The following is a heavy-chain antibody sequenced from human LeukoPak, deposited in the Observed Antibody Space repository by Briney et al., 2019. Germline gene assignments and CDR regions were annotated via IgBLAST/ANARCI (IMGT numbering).Heavy chain of an antibody. J-gene: IGHJ4*02. V-gene: IGHV4-59*01. CDR1: DASISGYY. D-gene: IGHD1-26*01. Sequence: SETLSLTCTVSDASISGYYWSWIRQPPGKGLEWIGSIHFSGSTNYNPSLRSRVTISVDTSKNQLSLKLSSVTAADTAVYYCARDLGGIYFDYWGQGTLVTVS. CDR3: ARDLGGIYFDY. CDR2: IHFSGST.